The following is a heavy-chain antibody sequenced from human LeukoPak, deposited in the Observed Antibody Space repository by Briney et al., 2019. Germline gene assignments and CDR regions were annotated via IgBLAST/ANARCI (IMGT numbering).Heavy chain of an antibody. V-gene: IGHV7-4-1*02. D-gene: IGHD6-6*01. CDR1: GYTFSSHA. CDR2: INTNTGIP. J-gene: IGHJ3*02. CDR3: ARDLVSAGFDI. Sequence: ASVKVSCKAFGYTFSSHAMNGVRPAPGQGLELMGWINTNTGIPTYAQGFAGRFVFSLDTSVTTAYLQITRLKAEDTAVYYCARDLVSAGFDIWGQGTMVTVSS.